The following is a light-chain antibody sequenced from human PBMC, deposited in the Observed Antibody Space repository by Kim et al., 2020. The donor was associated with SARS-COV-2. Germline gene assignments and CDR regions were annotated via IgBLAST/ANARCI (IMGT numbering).Light chain of an antibody. CDR1: QSVSSSY. CDR2: DAS. V-gene: IGKV3-20*01. J-gene: IGKJ4*01. Sequence: EIVLTQSPGTLAGSPGERATLSCRASQSVSSSYLAWYQQKPGQAPRLLIYDASSRATGIPDRFSGSGSGTDFTLTISRLEPEDFAVYYCQQYGSAPLTFGGGTKVDIK. CDR3: QQYGSAPLT.